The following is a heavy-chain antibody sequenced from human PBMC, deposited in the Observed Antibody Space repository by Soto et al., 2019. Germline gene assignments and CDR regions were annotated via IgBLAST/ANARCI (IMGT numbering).Heavy chain of an antibody. J-gene: IGHJ3*02. V-gene: IGHV3-66*01. Sequence: EVQLVESGGGLVQPGGSLRISCAASGFNVSSNYMSWVRQAPGKGLDWVSVIYRGGTTYHADSVKGRFSISRDNSKNTVYLQMNSLRAEDTAIYYCARGHAKWSASYAFDIWCRGTMVTVSS. CDR1: GFNVSSNY. CDR3: ARGHAKWSASYAFDI. D-gene: IGHD3-3*01. CDR2: IYRGGTT.